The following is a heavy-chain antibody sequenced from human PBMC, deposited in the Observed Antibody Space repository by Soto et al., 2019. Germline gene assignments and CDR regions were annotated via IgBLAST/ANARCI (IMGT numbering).Heavy chain of an antibody. D-gene: IGHD3-22*01. J-gene: IGHJ4*02. CDR2: ISYDGSNK. Sequence: WGSLRLSCAASGFTFSSYAMHWVRQAPGKGLEWVAVISYDGSNKYYADSVKGRFTISRDNSKNTLYLQMNRLRAEDTAVYYCARINYYDSSGLLDYWGQGPLVTVSS. V-gene: IGHV3-30-3*01. CDR3: ARINYYDSSGLLDY. CDR1: GFTFSSYA.